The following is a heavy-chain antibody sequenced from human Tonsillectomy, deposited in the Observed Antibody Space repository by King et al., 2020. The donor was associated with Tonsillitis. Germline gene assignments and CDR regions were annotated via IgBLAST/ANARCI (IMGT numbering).Heavy chain of an antibody. CDR2: SSGSGGST. D-gene: IGHD6-19*01. V-gene: IGHV3-23*04. J-gene: IGHJ4*02. Sequence: VQLVESGGGLVQPGGSLRLSCAASGFTFSSYAMSWVRQSPGKGLEWVSASSGSGGSTYYSDSVKGRFTISRDNSKNTLYLQMNSLRAEDTAVYYCACYAVAGTSLDYWGQGTLVTVSS. CDR1: GFTFSSYA. CDR3: ACYAVAGTSLDY.